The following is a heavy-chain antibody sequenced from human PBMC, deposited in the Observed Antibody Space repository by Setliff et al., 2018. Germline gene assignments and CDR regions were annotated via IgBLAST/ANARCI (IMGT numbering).Heavy chain of an antibody. CDR2: ISSSNSGM. Sequence: RLSCAAPGPTFSRYSMNWVRQAPGKGLEWISYISSSNSGMYYADSVKGRFTISRDSAKNSVYLQMNSLRAEDTAVYYCARGIGTLDISRYFDYWGQGTLVTVSS. CDR3: ARGIGTLDISRYFDY. J-gene: IGHJ4*02. V-gene: IGHV3-48*01. D-gene: IGHD5-12*01. CDR1: GPTFSRYS.